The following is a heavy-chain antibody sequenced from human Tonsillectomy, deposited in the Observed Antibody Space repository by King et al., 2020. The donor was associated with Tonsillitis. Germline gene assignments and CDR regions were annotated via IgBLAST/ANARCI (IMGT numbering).Heavy chain of an antibody. V-gene: IGHV3-30*04. D-gene: IGHD4-17*01. CDR1: RFTFSTYT. J-gene: IGHJ4*02. Sequence: VQLVESGGGVVQPGKSLRLSCAASRFTFSTYTMHWVRQAPGKGLEWVAVISYDGSNKYYADSVKGRFTISRDNSKHTVSLEMNSLRAEDTAVYYCAAYDYGDYVVDYWGQGTLVTVSS. CDR2: ISYDGSNK. CDR3: AAYDYGDYVVDY.